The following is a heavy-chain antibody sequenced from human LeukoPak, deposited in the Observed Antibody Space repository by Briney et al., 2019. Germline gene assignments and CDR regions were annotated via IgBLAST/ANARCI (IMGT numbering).Heavy chain of an antibody. D-gene: IGHD1-26*01. CDR2: INPSGGST. J-gene: IGHJ3*02. CDR3: ARDSGSSNAFDI. V-gene: IGHV1-46*01. CDR1: GYTFTTYY. Sequence: ASVKVSCKASGYTFTTYYMHWVRQAPGQGLEWMGIINPSGGSTSYAQRFQGRVTMTSDTSTSTVYMGLSSLRSEDTAVYYCARDSGSSNAFDIWGQGTMVTVSS.